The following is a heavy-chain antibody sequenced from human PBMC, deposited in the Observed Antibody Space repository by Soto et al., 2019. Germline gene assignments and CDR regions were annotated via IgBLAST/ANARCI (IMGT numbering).Heavy chain of an antibody. J-gene: IGHJ4*02. Sequence: EVQLLESGGGLVQPGGSLRLSCAASGFTFSSYAMSWVRQAPGKGLEWVSAISGSGGSTYYADSVKGRFTISRDNSKNLLYLQMNSLRAEDTAVYYCATAVYYYGSGCYYTPFDYWGQGTLVTVSS. CDR1: GFTFSSYA. D-gene: IGHD3-10*01. CDR2: ISGSGGST. CDR3: ATAVYYYGSGCYYTPFDY. V-gene: IGHV3-23*01.